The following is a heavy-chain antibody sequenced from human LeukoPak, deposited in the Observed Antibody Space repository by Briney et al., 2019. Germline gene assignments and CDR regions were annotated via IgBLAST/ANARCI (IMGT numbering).Heavy chain of an antibody. CDR1: GGSLSSYY. CDR2: KYYRWST. D-gene: IGHD3-3*01. Sequence: PSETLSLTRTVSGGSLSSYYWSWIRQPPPKGRAWRGYKYYRWSTNYNPSLKSRVTISVDTSKNQFSLKLSSVTAADTAVYYCARDRRPLYDFWSGYAPPENAFDIWGQGTMVTVSS. V-gene: IGHV4-59*01. J-gene: IGHJ3*02. CDR3: ARDRRPLYDFWSGYAPPENAFDI.